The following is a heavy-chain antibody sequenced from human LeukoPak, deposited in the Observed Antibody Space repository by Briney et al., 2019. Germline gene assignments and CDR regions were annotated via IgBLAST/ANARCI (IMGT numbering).Heavy chain of an antibody. CDR3: AKAQFEAATHHYYDSSGPTDYY. J-gene: IGHJ4*02. V-gene: IGHV3-30*18. CDR1: GFTFSSYG. CDR2: ISYDGSNK. D-gene: IGHD3-22*01. Sequence: GGSLRLSCAASGFTFSSYGMHWVRQAPGKGLEWVAVISYDGSNKYYADSVKGRFTISRDNSKNTLYLQMNSLRAEDTAVYYSAKAQFEAATHHYYDSSGPTDYYWGQGTLVTVSS.